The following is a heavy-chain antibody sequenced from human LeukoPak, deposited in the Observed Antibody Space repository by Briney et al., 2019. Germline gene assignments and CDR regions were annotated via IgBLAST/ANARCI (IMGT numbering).Heavy chain of an antibody. Sequence: SVKVSCKASGGTFSSYAISWVRQAPGQGLEWMGGIIPIFGTANYAQKFQGRVTITADKSTSTAYMELSSLRSEDTAVYYCATAARCGSSTSCYSYFDYWGQGTLVTVSS. D-gene: IGHD2-2*01. CDR1: GGTFSSYA. CDR2: IIPIFGTA. J-gene: IGHJ4*02. CDR3: ATAARCGSSTSCYSYFDY. V-gene: IGHV1-69*06.